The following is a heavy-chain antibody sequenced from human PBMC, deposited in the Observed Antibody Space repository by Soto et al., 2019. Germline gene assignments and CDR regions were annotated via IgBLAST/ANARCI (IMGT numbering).Heavy chain of an antibody. CDR1: GYTFSKYA. Sequence: GASVKVSCKASGYTFSKYAMQWVRQALGQRPEWMGWINAGNGNTNYAQKLQGRVTMTTDTSTSTAYMELRSLRSDDTAVYYCARDKITGLFDYWGQGTQVNVSS. J-gene: IGHJ4*02. CDR3: ARDKITGLFDY. CDR2: INAGNGNT. V-gene: IGHV1-3*01. D-gene: IGHD2-8*02.